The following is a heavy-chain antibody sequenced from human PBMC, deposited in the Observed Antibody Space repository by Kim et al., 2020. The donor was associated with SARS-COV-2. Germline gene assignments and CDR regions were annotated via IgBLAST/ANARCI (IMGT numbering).Heavy chain of an antibody. CDR2: IYYSGST. CDR1: GGSISSSSYY. CDR3: AREGRYCSSTSCYGNWFDP. D-gene: IGHD2-2*01. V-gene: IGHV4-39*07. J-gene: IGHJ5*02. Sequence: SETLSLTCTVSGGSISSSSYYWGWIRQPPGKGLEWIGSIYYSGSTYYNPSLKSRVTISVDTSKNQFSLKLSSVTAADTAVYYCAREGRYCSSTSCYGNWFDPWGQGTLVTVSS.